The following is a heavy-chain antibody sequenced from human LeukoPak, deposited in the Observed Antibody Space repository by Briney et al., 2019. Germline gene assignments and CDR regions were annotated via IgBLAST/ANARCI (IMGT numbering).Heavy chain of an antibody. CDR2: ISGSGGST. CDR1: GFTFSASA. V-gene: IGHV3-23*01. D-gene: IGHD6-13*01. J-gene: IGHJ4*02. Sequence: GGSLRLSCAASGFTFSASAMTWVRQAPGKGLEWVSAISGSGGSTYYADSVKGRFTISRDNSKNTLYLQMNSLRAEDTAVYYCATTGLSYSSSWYSNYWGQGTLVTVSS. CDR3: ATTGLSYSSSWYSNY.